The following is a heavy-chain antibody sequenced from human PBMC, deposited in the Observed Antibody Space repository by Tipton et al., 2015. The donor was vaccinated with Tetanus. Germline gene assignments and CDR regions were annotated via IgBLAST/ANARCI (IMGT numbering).Heavy chain of an antibody. J-gene: IGHJ4*02. CDR2: VDDSGST. D-gene: IGHD2-2*01. CDR1: GGSINTGDYY. V-gene: IGHV4-30-4*01. CDR3: ARSIAAASVWPFDY. Sequence: LRLSCNVSGGSINTGDYYWTWIRQPPGKGLEWIGEVDDSGSTNYSPSLKRRVTISLETSKNEFSLTLSSVTAADTAVYYCARSIAAASVWPFDYWGQGTQVTVSS.